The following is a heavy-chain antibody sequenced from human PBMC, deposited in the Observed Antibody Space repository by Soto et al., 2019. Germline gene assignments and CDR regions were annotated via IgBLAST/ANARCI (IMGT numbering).Heavy chain of an antibody. D-gene: IGHD3-3*01. CDR1: GGSFSGYY. J-gene: IGHJ5*02. CDR2: INHSGST. Sequence: QVQLQQWGAGLLKPSETLSLTCAVYGGSFSGYYWSWIRQPPGKGLEWVGEINHSGSTNYNPSLKRRVTISVDISKNQCSRQLSAVTAADTAVYYCARGGHVLRFLEWLSMTYSWFDPWGQGTLVTVSS. CDR3: ARGGHVLRFLEWLSMTYSWFDP. V-gene: IGHV4-34*01.